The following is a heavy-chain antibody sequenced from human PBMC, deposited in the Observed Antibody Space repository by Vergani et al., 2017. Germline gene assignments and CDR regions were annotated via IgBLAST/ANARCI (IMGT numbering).Heavy chain of an antibody. CDR1: GFTFSSYA. CDR3: ANLHWGRSGWYHFDY. D-gene: IGHD6-19*01. V-gene: IGHV3-23*01. Sequence: EVQLLEPGGGLVQPGGSLRLSCAASGFTFSSYAMSWVRQAPGKGREWVSAISGSGWSTYYADSVKGRFTISRDNSKKTLYRQMNSLRAEETAVYYCANLHWGRSGWYHFDYWGQGTLVTVSS. CDR2: ISGSGWST. J-gene: IGHJ4*02.